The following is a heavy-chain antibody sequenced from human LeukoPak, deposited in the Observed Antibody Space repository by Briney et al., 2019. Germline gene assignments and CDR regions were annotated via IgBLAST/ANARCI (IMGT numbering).Heavy chain of an antibody. CDR1: GFTFSSYG. D-gene: IGHD4-17*01. V-gene: IGHV3-23*01. CDR2: ISGSGGST. Sequence: GGTLRLSCAASGFTFSSYGMSWVRQAPGKGLEWVSAISGSGGSTYYADSVKGRFTISRDNSKNTLYLQMNSLRAEDTAVYYCAKAPTVTGPFDYWGQGTLVTVSS. CDR3: AKAPTVTGPFDY. J-gene: IGHJ4*02.